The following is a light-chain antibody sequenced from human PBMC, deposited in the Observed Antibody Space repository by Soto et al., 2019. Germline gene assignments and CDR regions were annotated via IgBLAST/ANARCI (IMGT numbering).Light chain of an antibody. CDR2: DAS. CDR1: HSVYSSY. Sequence: EIMLTQSPGTLSLSPGARATLSCRASHSVYSSYLAWYQQRPGQAPSLLFYDASIRATGLPDRFSGSGYGTAFSLTIGRLEPEAFAVYYCHQYGSSPWTFGQGTKVEIK. V-gene: IGKV3-20*01. CDR3: HQYGSSPWT. J-gene: IGKJ1*01.